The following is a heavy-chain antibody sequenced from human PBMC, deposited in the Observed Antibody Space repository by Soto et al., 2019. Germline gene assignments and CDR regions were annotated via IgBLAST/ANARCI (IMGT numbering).Heavy chain of an antibody. CDR3: ARKSTVTTCFDY. Sequence: QVQLQESGPGLVKPSQTLSLTCTVSGGSISSGGYYWSWIRQLPGKGLEWIGYIYYRGSTHYNPSLKSRITMSVDTSKNQFSLKPSSVSAADTAVYYCARKSTVTTCFDYWGQGTLVTVSS. J-gene: IGHJ4*02. V-gene: IGHV4-31*03. CDR1: GGSISSGGYY. CDR2: IYYRGST. D-gene: IGHD4-17*01.